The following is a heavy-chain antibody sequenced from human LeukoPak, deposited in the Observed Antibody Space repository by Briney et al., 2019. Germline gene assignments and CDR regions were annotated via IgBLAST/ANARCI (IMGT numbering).Heavy chain of an antibody. CDR2: IKTDGSET. Sequence: PGGSLRLSCAASGFYIRDHWMDWVRQAPGKGLEWVGHIKTDGSETYYLDSLKGRISISRDNTNNALYLQMNSLRVEDTAVYYCVKNDGWFHLAQWGQGTLVTVSS. CDR1: GFYIRDHW. CDR3: VKNDGWFHLAQ. J-gene: IGHJ4*02. V-gene: IGHV3-7*03. D-gene: IGHD6-19*01.